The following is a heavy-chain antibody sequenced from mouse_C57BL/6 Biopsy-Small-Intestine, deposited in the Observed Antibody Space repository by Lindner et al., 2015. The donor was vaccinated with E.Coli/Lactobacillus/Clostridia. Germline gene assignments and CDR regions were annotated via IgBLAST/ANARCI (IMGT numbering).Heavy chain of an antibody. V-gene: IGHV1-22*01. D-gene: IGHD2-3*01. J-gene: IGHJ2*01. CDR1: GYTFTDYN. CDR2: INPNNGGT. CDR3: ARSLYDGDFDY. Sequence: VQLQESGPELVKPGASVKMSCKASGYTFTDYNMHWVKQSHGKSLEWIGYINPNNGGTSYNQKFKGKATLTVNKSSSTAYMELRSLTSEDSAVYYCARSLYDGDFDYWGQGTTLTVSS.